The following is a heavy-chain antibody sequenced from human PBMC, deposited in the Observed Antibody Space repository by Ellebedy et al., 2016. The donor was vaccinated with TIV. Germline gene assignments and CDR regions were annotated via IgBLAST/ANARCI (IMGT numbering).Heavy chain of an antibody. Sequence: GGSLRLXXAASGFTFSSYGMHWVRQAPGKGLEWVAVIWYDGSNKYYADSVKDRFTISRDNSKNTLYLQMNSLRAEDTAVYYCARDRLGGSYFYWGQGTLVTVSS. CDR2: IWYDGSNK. CDR1: GFTFSSYG. D-gene: IGHD1-26*01. CDR3: ARDRLGGSYFY. J-gene: IGHJ4*02. V-gene: IGHV3-33*01.